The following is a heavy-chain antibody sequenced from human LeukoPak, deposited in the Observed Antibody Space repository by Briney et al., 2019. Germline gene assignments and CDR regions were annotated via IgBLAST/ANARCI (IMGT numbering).Heavy chain of an antibody. D-gene: IGHD3-10*01. CDR1: GGSFSGYY. CDR2: INHSGST. CDR3: ARGGVPGGLWFGVP. J-gene: IGHJ5*02. Sequence: SETLSLTCAVYGGSFSGYYWSWIRQPPGKGLEWIGEINHSGSTNYNPSLKSRVTISVDTSKNQFPQKLSSVTAADTAVYYCARGGVPGGLWFGVPWGQGTLVTVSS. V-gene: IGHV4-34*01.